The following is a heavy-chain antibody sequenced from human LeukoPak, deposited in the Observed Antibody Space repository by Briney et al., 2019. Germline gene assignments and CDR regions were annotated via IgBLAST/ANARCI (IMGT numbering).Heavy chain of an antibody. Sequence: SETLSLTRTVPGGSFTSYHWSWIRQPAGKGLEWIGRLFSNENTYYNPSLKSRVTMSVDTSKKQFSLKLSSVTAADTAVYYCARGGTYYDYVWDYWGQGTLVTVSS. CDR1: GGSFTSYH. V-gene: IGHV4-4*07. J-gene: IGHJ4*02. D-gene: IGHD3-16*01. CDR3: ARGGTYYDYVWDY. CDR2: LFSNENT.